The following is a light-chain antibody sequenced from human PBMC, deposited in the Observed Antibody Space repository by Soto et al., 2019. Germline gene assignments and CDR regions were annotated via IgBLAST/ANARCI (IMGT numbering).Light chain of an antibody. CDR3: QQYNSYRT. V-gene: IGKV1-5*01. Sequence: DSQRTQSPSTLSASVGDRVTITCRARQTISIWLAWYQQKPGKAPKLLIYDASILESGVPSRFSGSGSGTEFALTISSLQPDDFATYYCQQYNSYRTFGQGTKVDIK. CDR1: QTISIW. J-gene: IGKJ1*01. CDR2: DAS.